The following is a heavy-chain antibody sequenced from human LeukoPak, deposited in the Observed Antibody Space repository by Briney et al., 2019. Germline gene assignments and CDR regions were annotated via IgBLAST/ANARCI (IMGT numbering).Heavy chain of an antibody. D-gene: IGHD1-26*01. CDR3: ARVVGATSPIFNY. J-gene: IGHJ4*02. V-gene: IGHV4-39*01. CDR2: IYYSGST. CDR1: GGSISSSSYY. Sequence: PSETLSLTCTVSGGSISSSSYYWGWLRQPPGKGLEWIGSIYYSGSTYYNPSLKSRVTISVDTSKNQFSLKLSSVTAADTAVYYCARVVGATSPIFNYWGQGTLVTVSS.